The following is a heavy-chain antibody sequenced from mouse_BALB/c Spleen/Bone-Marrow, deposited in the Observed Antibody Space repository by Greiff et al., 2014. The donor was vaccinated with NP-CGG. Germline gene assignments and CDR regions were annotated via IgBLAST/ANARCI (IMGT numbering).Heavy chain of an antibody. Sequence: DVKLQESGGGLVQPGGSRKLSCAASGFTSSSFGMHWVRQAPEKGLEWVAYISSGSSTIYYADTMKGRFTISRDNPKNTLFLQMASLRSEDTAMYYCTRSGTLGSMDYWGQGTSVTVSS. V-gene: IGHV5-17*02. CDR3: TRSGTLGSMDY. D-gene: IGHD3-3*01. J-gene: IGHJ4*01. CDR1: GFTSSSFG. CDR2: ISSGSSTI.